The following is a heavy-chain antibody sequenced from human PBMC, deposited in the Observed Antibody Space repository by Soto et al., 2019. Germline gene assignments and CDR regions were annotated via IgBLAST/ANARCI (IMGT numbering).Heavy chain of an antibody. D-gene: IGHD6-19*01. CDR1: GFTFSSYG. CDR3: AKDHVAVYYYYGMDV. Sequence: GGSLRLSCAASGFTFSSYGMHWVRQAPGKGLEWVAVISYDGSNKYYADSVKGRFTISRDNSKNTLYLQMNSLRAEDTAVYYCAKDHVAVYYYYGMDVWGQGTTVTVSS. CDR2: ISYDGSNK. V-gene: IGHV3-30*18. J-gene: IGHJ6*02.